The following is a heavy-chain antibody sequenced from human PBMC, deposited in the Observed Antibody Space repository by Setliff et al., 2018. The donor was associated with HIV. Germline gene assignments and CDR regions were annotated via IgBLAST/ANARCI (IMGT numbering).Heavy chain of an antibody. V-gene: IGHV1-18*01. D-gene: IGHD3-22*01. CDR1: GYTFTSYG. Sequence: ASVKVSCKASGYTFTSYGISWVRQAPGQGLEWMGWISAYNGNTNYAQKLQGRVTMTTDTSTNTAYMELRSLRSDDTAVYYCARDSPYYFDSSGYYNEYLHHWGQGTLVTV. J-gene: IGHJ1*01. CDR2: ISAYNGNT. CDR3: ARDSPYYFDSSGYYNEYLHH.